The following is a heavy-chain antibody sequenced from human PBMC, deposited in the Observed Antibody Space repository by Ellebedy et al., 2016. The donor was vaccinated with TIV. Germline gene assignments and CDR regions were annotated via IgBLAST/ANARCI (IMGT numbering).Heavy chain of an antibody. D-gene: IGHD5-12*01. J-gene: IGHJ3*02. Sequence: PGGSLRLSCVASGFNFSDDDMTWIRQAPGKGLEWVSYIRSSGSHIDYADSVKGRFTVSRDNPKKSLYLQMNSLRAEDTAVYYCSRGGGYDTSPFEIWGQGTKVIVSS. CDR1: GFNFSDDD. CDR2: IRSSGSHI. CDR3: SRGGGYDTSPFEI. V-gene: IGHV3-11*04.